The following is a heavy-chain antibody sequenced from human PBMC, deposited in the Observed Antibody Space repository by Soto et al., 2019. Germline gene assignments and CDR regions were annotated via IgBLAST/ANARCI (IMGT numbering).Heavy chain of an antibody. V-gene: IGHV1-8*01. CDR3: ARGYGSGSRLNLFY. D-gene: IGHD3-10*01. Sequence: VSVKVSCKASGYTFTSYDVNWGRHATGQGLEWMGWMNPNSGNTGYAQKFQGRVTMTRNTSISTAYMELSSLRSEDTAVYYCARGYGSGSRLNLFYWGQGTLVTVSS. CDR1: GYTFTSYD. CDR2: MNPNSGNT. J-gene: IGHJ4*02.